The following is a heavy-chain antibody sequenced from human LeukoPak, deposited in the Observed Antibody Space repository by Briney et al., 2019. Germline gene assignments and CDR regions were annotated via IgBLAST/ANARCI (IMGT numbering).Heavy chain of an antibody. CDR2: INTNTGNP. CDR3: ARVEVAGTTVSFDY. V-gene: IGHV7-4-1*02. J-gene: IGHJ4*02. Sequence: ASVKVSCKASGYTFTSYAMNWVRQAPGQGLEWMGWINTNTGNPTYAQGFTGRFVFSLDTSVSTAYLQISSLKAEDTAVYYCARVEVAGTTVSFDYWGQGTLVTVSS. CDR1: GYTFTSYA. D-gene: IGHD6-19*01.